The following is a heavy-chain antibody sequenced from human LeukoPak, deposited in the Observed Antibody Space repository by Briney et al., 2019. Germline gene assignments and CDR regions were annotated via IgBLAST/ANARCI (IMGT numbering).Heavy chain of an antibody. CDR3: ARDWGSGSPWDFGY. CDR1: GFTFSSYS. Sequence: MPGGSLRLSCAAPGFTFSSYSMNWVRQAPGKGLEWVSSISSSSSYIYYADSVKGRFTISRDNAKNSLYLQMNSLRAEDTAVYYCARDWGSGSPWDFGYWGQGTLVTVSS. D-gene: IGHD3-10*01. V-gene: IGHV3-21*01. CDR2: ISSSSSYI. J-gene: IGHJ4*02.